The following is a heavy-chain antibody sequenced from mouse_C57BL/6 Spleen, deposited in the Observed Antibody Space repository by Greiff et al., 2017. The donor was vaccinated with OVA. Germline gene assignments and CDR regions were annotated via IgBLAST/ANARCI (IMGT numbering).Heavy chain of an antibody. J-gene: IGHJ2*01. CDR3: ARGGTHGYFDY. V-gene: IGHV1-82*01. CDR2: IYPGDGDT. CDR1: GYAFSSSW. D-gene: IGHD3-3*01. Sequence: QVQLQQSGPELVKPGASVKISCKASGYAFSSSWMNWVKQRPGTGLEWIGRIYPGDGDTNYNGKFKGKATLTADKSSSTAYMQLSSLTSEDSAVYFCARGGTHGYFDYWGQGTTLTVSS.